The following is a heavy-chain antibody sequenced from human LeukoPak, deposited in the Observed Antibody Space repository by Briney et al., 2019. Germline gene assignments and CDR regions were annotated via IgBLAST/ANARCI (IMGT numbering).Heavy chain of an antibody. CDR3: LVPAAMDDY. D-gene: IGHD2-2*01. J-gene: IGHJ4*02. CDR2: ISGSSSYI. V-gene: IGHV3-21*04. CDR1: KFTFTTYS. Sequence: GGSLRLSCTASKFTFTTYSLNWVRQAPGKGLEWVSSISGSSSYIYYADSVKGRFTISRDNSKNTLYLQMNSLRAEDTAVYYSLVPAAMDDYWGQGTLVTVSS.